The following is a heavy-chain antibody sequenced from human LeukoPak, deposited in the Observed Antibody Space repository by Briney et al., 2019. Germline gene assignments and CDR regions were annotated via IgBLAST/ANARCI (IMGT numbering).Heavy chain of an antibody. Sequence: SETLSLTCAVYGGSFSGYYWSWIRQPPGKGLEWIGEINHSGSTNYNPSLKSRVTISVDTSKNQFSLKLNSVTPEDTAVYYCARGNLDSSGYYSYYYYMDVWGKGTTVTVSS. J-gene: IGHJ6*03. CDR2: INHSGST. V-gene: IGHV4-34*01. CDR3: ARGNLDSSGYYSYYYYMDV. D-gene: IGHD3-22*01. CDR1: GGSFSGYY.